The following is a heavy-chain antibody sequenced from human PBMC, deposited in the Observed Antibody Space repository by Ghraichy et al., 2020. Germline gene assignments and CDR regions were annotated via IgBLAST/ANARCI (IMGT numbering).Heavy chain of an antibody. J-gene: IGHJ6*03. CDR2: SYYNGNT. CDR3: ARGLNSGHYYYYYYMDV. CDR1: GGSISSYY. D-gene: IGHD1-26*01. Sequence: SETLSLTCTVSGGSISSYYWNWIRQPPGRGLEWIGYSYYNGNTNSNPSLTIRVTISKDTSNTQFSLRLSSVTAADTAVYYCARGLNSGHYYYYYYMDVWGKGTTVTVSS. V-gene: IGHV4-59*01.